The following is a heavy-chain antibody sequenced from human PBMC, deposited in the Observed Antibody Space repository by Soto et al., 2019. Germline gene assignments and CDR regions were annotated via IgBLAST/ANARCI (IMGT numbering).Heavy chain of an antibody. CDR1: GFTFSSYG. D-gene: IGHD5-18*01. V-gene: IGHV3-33*01. Sequence: GSLRLSCAASGFTFSSYGMHWVRQAPGKGLEWVAVIWYDGSNKYYADSVKGRSTISRDNSKNTLYLQMNSLRAEDTAVYYCARDHGWYSYGYLYYYYYYGMDVWGQGTTVTVSS. CDR2: IWYDGSNK. CDR3: ARDHGWYSYGYLYYYYYYGMDV. J-gene: IGHJ6*02.